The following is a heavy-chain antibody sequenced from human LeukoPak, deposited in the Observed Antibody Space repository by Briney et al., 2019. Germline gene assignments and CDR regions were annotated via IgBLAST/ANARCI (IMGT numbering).Heavy chain of an antibody. D-gene: IGHD2-15*01. CDR3: ARLGYCSGGSCYDLDY. J-gene: IGHJ4*02. Sequence: PSGTLSLTCAVSGGSISSSNWWSWVRQPPGKGLEWIGEIYHSGSTNYNPSLKSRVTISVDKSKNQFSLKLSSVTAADTAVYYCARLGYCSGGSCYDLDYWGQGTLVTVSS. CDR2: IYHSGST. V-gene: IGHV4-4*02. CDR1: GGSISSSNW.